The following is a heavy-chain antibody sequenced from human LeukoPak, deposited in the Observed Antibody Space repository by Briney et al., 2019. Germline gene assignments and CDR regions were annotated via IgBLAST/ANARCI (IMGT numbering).Heavy chain of an antibody. D-gene: IGHD3-22*01. J-gene: IGHJ3*02. V-gene: IGHV4-4*08. CDR3: ARTWIVVVMGAFDI. CDR1: GGSISSYY. Sequence: SETLSLTCTVSGGSISSYYWSWIRQPPGKGLEWIGRIYTSGSTNYNPSLKSRVTISVDTSKNQFSLKLSSVTAADTAVYYCARTWIVVVMGAFDIWGQGTMVTVSS. CDR2: IYTSGST.